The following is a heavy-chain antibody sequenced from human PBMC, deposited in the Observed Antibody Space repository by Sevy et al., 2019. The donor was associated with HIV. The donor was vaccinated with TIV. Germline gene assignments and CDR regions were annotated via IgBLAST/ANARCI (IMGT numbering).Heavy chain of an antibody. V-gene: IGHV4-39*01. J-gene: IGHJ4*02. Sequence: SETLSLTCTVSGGSISSSSYYWGWIRQPPGKGLEWIGSIYYSGSTYYHPSLKSRVTISVDTSKNQFSLKLSSVTAADTAVYYCASLYYYDSTSWGQGTLVTVSS. CDR3: ASLYYYDSTS. CDR1: GGSISSSSYY. CDR2: IYYSGST. D-gene: IGHD3-22*01.